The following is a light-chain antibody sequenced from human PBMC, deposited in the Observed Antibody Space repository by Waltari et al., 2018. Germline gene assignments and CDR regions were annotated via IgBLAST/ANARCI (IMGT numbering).Light chain of an antibody. CDR3: QTGGHGTWV. J-gene: IGLJ3*02. Sequence: QLVLTQSPSASASLGASVKLTCTLSSGHSSNVIAWLQQQPAKGPRYLMKVYSDGSHSKGDKIPDRFSGSSSGAEHYLTISSLQSEDEADYYCQTGGHGTWVFGGGTKLTVL. CDR1: SGHSSNV. CDR2: VYSDGSH. V-gene: IGLV4-69*01.